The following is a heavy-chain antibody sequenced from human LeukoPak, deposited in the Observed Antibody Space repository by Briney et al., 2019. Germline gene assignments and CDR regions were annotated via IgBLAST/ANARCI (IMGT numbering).Heavy chain of an antibody. Sequence: ASVKVSCKASGYTFTSYGISWVRQAPGQGLEWMGWISAYNGNTNYAQKLQGRVTMTTDTSTSTAYMELRSLRSEDTAVYYCASPPVHSTHYYFDYWGQGTLVTVSS. CDR3: ASPPVHSTHYYFDY. V-gene: IGHV1-18*01. D-gene: IGHD2-15*01. CDR1: GYTFTSYG. J-gene: IGHJ4*02. CDR2: ISAYNGNT.